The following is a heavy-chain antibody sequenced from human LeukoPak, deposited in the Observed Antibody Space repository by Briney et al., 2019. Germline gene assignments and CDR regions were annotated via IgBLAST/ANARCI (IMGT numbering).Heavy chain of an antibody. CDR2: ISSSGSTI. CDR3: AKSGDPFDY. J-gene: IGHJ4*02. D-gene: IGHD2-21*01. CDR1: GFTFSSYE. V-gene: IGHV3-48*03. Sequence: GGSLRLSCAASGFTFSSYEMNWVRQAPGKGLEWVSYISSSGSTIYYADSVKGRFTISRDNSKNTLYLQMNSLRAEDTAMYYCAKSGDPFDYWGQGTLVTVSS.